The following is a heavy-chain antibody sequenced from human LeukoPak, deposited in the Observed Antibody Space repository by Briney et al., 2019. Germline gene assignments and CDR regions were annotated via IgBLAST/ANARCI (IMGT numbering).Heavy chain of an antibody. V-gene: IGHV4-59*11. CDR3: AREASGARGFWFDP. D-gene: IGHD1-26*01. CDR2: IYYTGST. J-gene: IGHJ5*02. Sequence: SETLSLTCTVSSVSISNHHWSWIRQTPGKGLEWIGYIYYTGSTNYNRSLKSRVSISVDTPKNQFSLKLSSVTAADTAVYYCAREASGARGFWFDPWGQGTLVTVSS. CDR1: SVSISNHH.